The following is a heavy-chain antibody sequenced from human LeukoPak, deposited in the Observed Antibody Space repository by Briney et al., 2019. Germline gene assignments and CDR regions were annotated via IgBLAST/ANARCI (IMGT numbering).Heavy chain of an antibody. CDR2: INPNSGGT. CDR3: ARAHHYDSSGLYDAFDI. V-gene: IGHV1-2*02. D-gene: IGHD3-22*01. J-gene: IGHJ3*02. Sequence: ASVKVSCKASGYTFTGYYMHWVRQAPGQGLEWMGWINPNSGGTNYAQKFQGRVTMTRDTSISTAYMELSRLRSDDTAVYYCARAHHYDSSGLYDAFDIWGQGTMVTVSS. CDR1: GYTFTGYY.